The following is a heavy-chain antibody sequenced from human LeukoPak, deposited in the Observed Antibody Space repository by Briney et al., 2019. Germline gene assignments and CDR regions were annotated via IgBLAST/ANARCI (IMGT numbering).Heavy chain of an antibody. CDR2: IYYSGST. J-gene: IGHJ2*01. Sequence: SETLSLTCTVSGGSISSSSYYWGWIRQPPGKGLEWIGSIYYSGSTYYSPSLKSRVTISVDTSKNQFSLKLRSVTAADTAVYYCAAIVVPAAPYWYFDLWGRGTLVTVSS. CDR1: GGSISSSSYY. CDR3: AAIVVPAAPYWYFDL. V-gene: IGHV4-39*01. D-gene: IGHD2-2*01.